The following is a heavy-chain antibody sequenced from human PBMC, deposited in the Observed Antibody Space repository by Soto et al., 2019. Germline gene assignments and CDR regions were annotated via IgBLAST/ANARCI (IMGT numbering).Heavy chain of an antibody. Sequence: SCKASGYTFTSYGISWVRQAPGKGLEWVSAISGSGGSTYYADSVKGRFTISRDNSKNTLYLQMNSLRAEDTAVYYCAKMDSSGWYDYYYYYGMDVWGQGTTVTVSS. D-gene: IGHD6-19*01. V-gene: IGHV3-23*01. CDR2: ISGSGGST. CDR3: AKMDSSGWYDYYYYYGMDV. J-gene: IGHJ6*02. CDR1: GYTFTSYG.